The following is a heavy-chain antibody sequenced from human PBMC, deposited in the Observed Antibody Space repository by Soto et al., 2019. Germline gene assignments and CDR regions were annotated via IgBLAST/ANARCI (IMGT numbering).Heavy chain of an antibody. CDR3: AGTYYDFWSGYYPYGMDV. CDR1: VYTFTSYY. CDR2: INPSGGST. Sequence: XSVKVSCKSSVYTFTSYYMHWVRQAPGQGLEWMGIINPSGGSTSYAQKFQGRVTMTRDTSTSTVYMELSSLRSEDTAVYYCAGTYYDFWSGYYPYGMDVWGQGTTVTVSS. V-gene: IGHV1-46*01. J-gene: IGHJ6*02. D-gene: IGHD3-3*01.